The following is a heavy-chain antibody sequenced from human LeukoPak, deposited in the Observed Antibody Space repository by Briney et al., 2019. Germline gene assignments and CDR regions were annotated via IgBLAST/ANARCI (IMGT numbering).Heavy chain of an antibody. D-gene: IGHD3-22*01. J-gene: IGHJ4*02. CDR2: IYSGGST. CDR1: GFTVSSNY. V-gene: IGHV3-53*01. CDR3: ARGKEDSPYYYDSSGYYSSPYYFDY. Sequence: PGGSLRLSCAASGFTVSSNYMSWVRQAPGKGLEWVSVIYSGGSTYYADSVKGRLTISRDNSKNTLYLQMNSLRAEDTAVYYCARGKEDSPYYYDSSGYYSSPYYFDYWGQGTLVTVSS.